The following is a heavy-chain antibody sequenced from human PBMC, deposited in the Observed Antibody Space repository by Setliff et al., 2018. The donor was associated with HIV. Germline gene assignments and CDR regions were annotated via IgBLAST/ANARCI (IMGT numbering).Heavy chain of an antibody. V-gene: IGHV4-39*07. CDR3: ARAAAGNTGPFDL. CDR2: VYYSGST. D-gene: IGHD4-17*01. CDR1: GGSISSSSYY. Sequence: SSETLSLTCIVSGGSISSSSYYWGWIRQPPGKGLEWIGTVYYSGSTYYNPSLKSRVTMSVDTSKNQFSLKLTSVTASDTAVYYCARAAAGNTGPFDLWGQGSPVTVSS. J-gene: IGHJ4*02.